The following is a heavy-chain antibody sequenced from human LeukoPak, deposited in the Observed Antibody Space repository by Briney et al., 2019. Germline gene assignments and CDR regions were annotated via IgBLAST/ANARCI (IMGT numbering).Heavy chain of an antibody. CDR2: IYISGNT. D-gene: IGHD3-16*01. V-gene: IGHV4-4*07. CDR3: ARGGVLHTYIDY. CDR1: GDSINNYY. J-gene: IGHJ4*02. Sequence: SETLSLTCTVSGDSINNYYWIWMRQPAGKGLEWIGRIYISGNTMYNPSLQSRVTMSLDTSKNHFSLKLRSVTAADTAVYFCARGGVLHTYIDYWDQETLVSVSS.